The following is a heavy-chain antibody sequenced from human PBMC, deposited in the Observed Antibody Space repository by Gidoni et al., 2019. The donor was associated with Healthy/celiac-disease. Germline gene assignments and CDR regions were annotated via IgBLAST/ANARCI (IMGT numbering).Heavy chain of an antibody. CDR1: GYTFTSYA. D-gene: IGHD3-16*01. V-gene: IGHV1-3*01. CDR2: INAGNGNT. Sequence: QVQLVQSGAEGKKLGASAKGSCKAAGYTFTSYAMHWVRQAPGQRLEWMGWINAGNGNTKYSQKFQGRVTITRDTSASTAYMELSSLRSEDTAVYYCARRTFGGADYWGQGTLVTVSS. CDR3: ARRTFGGADY. J-gene: IGHJ4*02.